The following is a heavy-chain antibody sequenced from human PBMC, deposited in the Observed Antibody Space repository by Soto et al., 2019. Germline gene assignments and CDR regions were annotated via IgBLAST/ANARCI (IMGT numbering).Heavy chain of an antibody. V-gene: IGHV1-2*02. CDR1: GYTLSDYY. CDR3: ARSYYLADAFDV. CDR2: INPNSGDP. Sequence: QVQLVQSGAEVKKPGASVTVSCKASGYTLSDYYIQWVRQAPGQGLEWMGWINPNSGDPNYAQKFQGRVTMTTDSSTTTAHMDLTNLTTDDTAIYYCARSYYLADAFDVWGQGTMVTVSS. D-gene: IGHD3-16*01. J-gene: IGHJ3*01.